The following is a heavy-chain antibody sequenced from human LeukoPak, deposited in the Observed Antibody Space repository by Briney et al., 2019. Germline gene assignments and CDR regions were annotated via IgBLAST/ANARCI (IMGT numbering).Heavy chain of an antibody. J-gene: IGHJ5*02. CDR2: INHSGST. Sequence: SETLSLPCSVYGGSFSGYYWSWIRQPPGKGLEWIGEINHSGSTNYNPSLKSRVTISVDTYKNQFSLKLSSVTAADTAVYYCARGRLRNNWFDPWGQGTLVTVSS. D-gene: IGHD5-12*01. V-gene: IGHV4-34*01. CDR1: GGSFSGYY. CDR3: ARGRLRNNWFDP.